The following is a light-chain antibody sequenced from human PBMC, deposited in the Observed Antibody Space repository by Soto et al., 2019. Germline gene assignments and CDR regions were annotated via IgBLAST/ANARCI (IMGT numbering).Light chain of an antibody. CDR1: QTISTY. CDR2: DAS. Sequence: DIQMTQSPSSLSASVGDRVTIICRASQTISTYLNWYQQKPGKAPRLLIYDASSLLSGVPSRFSGSGSGTDFTLTIASLQPEDFSTYYCQHSDSTPYTFGQGTKVEI. J-gene: IGKJ2*01. V-gene: IGKV1-39*01. CDR3: QHSDSTPYT.